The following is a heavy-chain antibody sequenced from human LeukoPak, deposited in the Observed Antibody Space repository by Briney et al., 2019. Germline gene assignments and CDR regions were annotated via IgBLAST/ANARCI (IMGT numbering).Heavy chain of an antibody. CDR2: ISSSSSYI. CDR3: ARDTVGRSGYFNY. CDR1: GFTFSSYS. D-gene: IGHD4-23*01. Sequence: PGGSLRLSCAASGFTFSSYSMNWVRQAPGKGLEWVSSISSSSSYIYYADSVKGRFTISRDNAKNSLYLQMNSLRAEDTAVYYCARDTVGRSGYFNYWGQGTLVTVSS. J-gene: IGHJ4*02. V-gene: IGHV3-21*01.